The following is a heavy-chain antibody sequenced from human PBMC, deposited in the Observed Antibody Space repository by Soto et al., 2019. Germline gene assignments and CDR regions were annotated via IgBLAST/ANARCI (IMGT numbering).Heavy chain of an antibody. J-gene: IGHJ6*02. D-gene: IGHD3-3*01. CDR3: ARGDAIFGVVIILKNSYYYGMDV. CDR2: INPSGGST. V-gene: IGHV1-46*01. Sequence: GASVKVSCKASGYTFTSYYMHWVRPAPGQWLEWMGIINPSGGSTSYAQKFQCRVTMTRDTSTSTVYMELSSLISEDTAVYYCARGDAIFGVVIILKNSYYYGMDVWG. CDR1: GYTFTSYY.